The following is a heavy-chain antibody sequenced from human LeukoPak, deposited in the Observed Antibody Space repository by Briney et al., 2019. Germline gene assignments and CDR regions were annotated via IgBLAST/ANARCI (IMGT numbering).Heavy chain of an antibody. V-gene: IGHV3-7*01. J-gene: IGHJ4*02. D-gene: IGHD6-13*01. Sequence: PGGSLRLSCAASGFTFSSYWMSWVRQAPGKGLEWVANIKQDGSEKYYVDSVKGRFTISRDNAKNSLYLQMNSLRAEDTAVYYCARLPARGIATAGSDYWGQGTLVTVSS. CDR2: IKQDGSEK. CDR1: GFTFSSYW. CDR3: ARLPARGIATAGSDY.